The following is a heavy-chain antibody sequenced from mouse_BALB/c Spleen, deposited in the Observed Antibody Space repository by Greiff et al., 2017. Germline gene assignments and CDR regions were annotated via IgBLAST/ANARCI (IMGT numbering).Heavy chain of an antibody. CDR3: ARGGFGYYFDY. CDR1: GFTFSSFG. V-gene: IGHV5-17*02. Sequence: DVMLVESGGGLVQPGGSRKLSCAASGFTFSSFGMHWVRQAPEKGLEWVAYISSGSSTIYYADTVKGRFTISRDNPKNTLFLLMTSLRSEDTAMYYCARGGFGYYFDYWGQGTTLTVSS. D-gene: IGHD3-1*01. J-gene: IGHJ2*01. CDR2: ISSGSSTI.